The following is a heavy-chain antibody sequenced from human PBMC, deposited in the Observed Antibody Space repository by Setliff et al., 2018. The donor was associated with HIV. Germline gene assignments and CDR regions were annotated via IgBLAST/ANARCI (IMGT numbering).Heavy chain of an antibody. CDR1: GFTLSYHG. Sequence: GGSLRLSCVASGFTLSYHGMHWVRQAPGKGLEWVAVIWYDGSNQNYADSVKGRLTISRDNSNNILHLQMNSLTPEDTAVYHCARYSSSWHTFDYWGQGTPVTVSS. J-gene: IGHJ4*02. V-gene: IGHV3-33*01. CDR2: IWYDGSNQ. CDR3: ARYSSSWHTFDY. D-gene: IGHD6-13*01.